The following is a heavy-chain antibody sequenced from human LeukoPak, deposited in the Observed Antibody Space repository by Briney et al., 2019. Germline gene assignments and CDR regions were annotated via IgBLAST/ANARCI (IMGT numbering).Heavy chain of an antibody. CDR2: ISGSGSGI. Sequence: PGGSLRLSCAASGFTFSDSYMTWIRQAPGRGLEWLSYISGSGSGINYADSVKGRFTISRDNTMNSLYLQMNSLGVEDTAVYYCSRDPRLADYWGQGTLVTVSS. CDR3: SRDPRLADY. D-gene: IGHD3-9*01. CDR1: GFTFSDSY. J-gene: IGHJ4*02. V-gene: IGHV3-11*01.